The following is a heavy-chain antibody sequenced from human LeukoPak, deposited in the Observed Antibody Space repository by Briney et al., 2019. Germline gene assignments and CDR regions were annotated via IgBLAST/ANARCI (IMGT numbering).Heavy chain of an antibody. CDR2: ISWNGGSI. D-gene: IGHD6-13*01. J-gene: IGHJ4*02. CDR3: ATGAAGTGYYFDY. V-gene: IGHV3-9*01. Sequence: PGGSLRLSCAPSGFTFDDYAMHWVRQAPGKGLEWVSGISWNGGSIGYGDSVKGPCTISRDNAKNSPYLQMNSLRADDTALYYCATGAAGTGYYFDYCGQGTLIPVSS. CDR1: GFTFDDYA.